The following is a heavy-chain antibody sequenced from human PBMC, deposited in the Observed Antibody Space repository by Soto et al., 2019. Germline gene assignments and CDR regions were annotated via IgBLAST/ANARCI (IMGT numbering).Heavy chain of an antibody. CDR2: IYPGDSDT. CDR3: ARHSGSTYIAMVYYYYYGMDV. V-gene: IGHV5-51*01. J-gene: IGHJ6*02. Sequence: PGAALPISGKGSGCSVSSYWFGWVRQMTRKGLEWMGIIYPGDSDTRYSPSFQGQVTISADKSISTAYLQWSSLKASDTAMYYCARHSGSTYIAMVYYYYYGMDVWGQGTTVTVSS. D-gene: IGHD5-18*01. CDR1: GCSVSSYW.